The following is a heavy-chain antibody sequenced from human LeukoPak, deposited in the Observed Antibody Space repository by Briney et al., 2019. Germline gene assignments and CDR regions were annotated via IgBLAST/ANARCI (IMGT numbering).Heavy chain of an antibody. V-gene: IGHV1-58*01. CDR2: IVVGSGNT. Sequence: SVTVSFNASGFTFTSSAVQWVRQARGQRLEWIGWIVVGSGNTNYAQKFQERVTITSDMSTSTAHMEPSSLRSEDTAVYYCARARLWPPNWFDPWGQGTLVTVSS. D-gene: IGHD2-21*01. J-gene: IGHJ5*02. CDR1: GFTFTSSA. CDR3: ARARLWPPNWFDP.